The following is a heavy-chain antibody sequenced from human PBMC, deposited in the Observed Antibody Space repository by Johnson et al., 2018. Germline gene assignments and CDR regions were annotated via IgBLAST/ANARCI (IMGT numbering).Heavy chain of an antibody. CDR1: GFTFSDHY. V-gene: IGHV3-7*01. CDR2: IKQDGSEK. D-gene: IGHD5-18*01. CDR3: AREFGYSYGPGYYYYGMDV. J-gene: IGHJ6*02. Sequence: VQLVQSGGGLVQPGGSLRLSCAASGFTFSDHYMDWVRQAPGKGLEWVANIKQDGSEKYYVDSVKGRFTISRDNAKNSLYLQMNSLRAEDTAVYYWAREFGYSYGPGYYYYGMDVWGQGTTVTVSS.